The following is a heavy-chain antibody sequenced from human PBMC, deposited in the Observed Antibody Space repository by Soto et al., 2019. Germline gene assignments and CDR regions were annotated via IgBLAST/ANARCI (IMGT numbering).Heavy chain of an antibody. D-gene: IGHD3-10*01. CDR1: GNTFTSYD. CDR2: INPNSGNI. J-gene: IGHJ4*02. Sequence: QVQLVQSGAEVKKPGASVKVSCKASGNTFTSYDINWVRQATGHGLEWMGWINPNSGNIGYAQKFQGRVTMTRDTAIRTAYMEVSRLRSDDTAVYCCARGRASGSYYLLDYWGQGTLVTVSS. V-gene: IGHV1-8*01. CDR3: ARGRASGSYYLLDY.